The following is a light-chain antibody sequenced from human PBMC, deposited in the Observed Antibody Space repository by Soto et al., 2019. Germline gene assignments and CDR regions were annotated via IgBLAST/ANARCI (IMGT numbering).Light chain of an antibody. V-gene: IGLV2-14*01. CDR3: SSYTSSTGTRA. Sequence: QSALTQPASVSGSPGQSITISCTGTSSDVGDYNYVSWYQQHPGKVPKLMIYDVSNRPSGVSYRFSGSKSGNTASLTISGLQAEDEEDEYCSSYTSSTGTRAFGGGTKLTVL. CDR1: SSDVGDYNY. CDR2: DVS. J-gene: IGLJ2*01.